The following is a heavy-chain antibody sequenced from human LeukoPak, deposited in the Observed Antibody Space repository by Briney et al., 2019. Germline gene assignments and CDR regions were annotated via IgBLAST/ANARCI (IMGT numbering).Heavy chain of an antibody. CDR2: ISWSSGDI. V-gene: IGHV3-9*01. CDR1: GFNYDDYS. D-gene: IGHD6-13*01. CDR3: AKAQSYSLSWSFDS. J-gene: IGHJ4*02. Sequence: SLRLSCAASGFNYDDYSMHWVRQVPGRGLEWVSGISWSSGDIGYADSVKGRFTISRDNAKNSLYLQMNSLRGEDTALYYCAKAQSYSLSWSFDSWGQGTLVTVSS.